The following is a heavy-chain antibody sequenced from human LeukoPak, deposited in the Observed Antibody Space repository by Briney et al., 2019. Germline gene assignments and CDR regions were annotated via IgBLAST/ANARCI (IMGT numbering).Heavy chain of an antibody. CDR1: GGSISSGGYY. J-gene: IGHJ3*02. CDR2: IYYSGST. Sequence: PSQTLSLTCTVSGGSISSGGYYWSWIRQRPGKGLEWIGYIYYSGSTYYNPSLKSRVTISVDTSKNQFSLKLSSVTAADTAVYYCVRDGSGYGLTLDAFDIWGQGTMVTVSS. CDR3: VRDGSGYGLTLDAFDI. D-gene: IGHD3-22*01. V-gene: IGHV4-31*03.